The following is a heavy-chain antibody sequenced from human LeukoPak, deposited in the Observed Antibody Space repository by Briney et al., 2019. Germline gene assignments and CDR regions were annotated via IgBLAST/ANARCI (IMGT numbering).Heavy chain of an antibody. V-gene: IGHV1-18*01. D-gene: IGHD3-3*01. Sequence: ASVKVSCKASGYTFTSYGISWVRQAPGQGLEWMGWISAYNGNTNYAQKLQGRVTMTTDTSTSTAYMELRSLRSEDTAVYYCARGPDYDFWSSDYYMDVWGKGTTVTVSS. CDR3: ARGPDYDFWSSDYYMDV. J-gene: IGHJ6*03. CDR1: GYTFTSYG. CDR2: ISAYNGNT.